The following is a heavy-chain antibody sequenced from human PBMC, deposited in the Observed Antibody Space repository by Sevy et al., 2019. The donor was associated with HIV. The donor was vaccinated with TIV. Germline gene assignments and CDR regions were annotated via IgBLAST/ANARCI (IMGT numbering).Heavy chain of an antibody. D-gene: IGHD2-15*01. CDR3: AREGWTKPHDY. Sequence: GGYLRLFCAASGFTFSKYSMSWVRQPPGKGLGWVSTLSFGCGEINYADSVKGRFTISRDNSKSSVYLQMNNLRPEDTAVYYCAREGWTKPHDYWGQGTLVTVSS. CDR1: GFTFSKYS. V-gene: IGHV3-23*01. CDR2: LSFGCGEI. J-gene: IGHJ4*02.